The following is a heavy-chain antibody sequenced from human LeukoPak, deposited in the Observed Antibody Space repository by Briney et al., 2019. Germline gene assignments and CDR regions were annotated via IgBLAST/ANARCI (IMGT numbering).Heavy chain of an antibody. CDR3: ARDAMSSVTTSPHYFDY. CDR1: GRTFSSYA. CDR2: IIPIFGTA. J-gene: IGHJ4*02. Sequence: ASVKLSCKASGRTFSSYAISWVRQAPGQGLEWMGGIIPIFGTANYAQKFQGRVTMTRDPSTHTVYMELSSQRSEDPAVYYCARDAMSSVTTSPHYFDYWGQGTLVTVSS. D-gene: IGHD4-17*01. V-gene: IGHV1-69*05.